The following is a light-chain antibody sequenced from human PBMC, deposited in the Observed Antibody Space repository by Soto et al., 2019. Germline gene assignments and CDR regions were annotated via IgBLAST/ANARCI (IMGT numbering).Light chain of an antibody. CDR2: GAS. CDR3: QQYSDSSGA. CDR1: QSVSTSN. J-gene: IGKJ1*01. Sequence: IVLTQSPGTLSSSPGERATLSCRASQSVSTSNLAWYQQRPGQAPRLLIYGASRRATGIPDRFSGSGSGTDFTLTISSLQPDDFATYYCQQYSDSSGAFGQGTKVDIK. V-gene: IGKV3-20*01.